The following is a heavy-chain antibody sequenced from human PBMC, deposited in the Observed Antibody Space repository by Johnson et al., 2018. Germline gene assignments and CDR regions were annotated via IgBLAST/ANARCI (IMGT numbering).Heavy chain of an antibody. Sequence: QVQLVQSGGGVVQPGRSLRLSCAASGFTFSHFAMHWVRQAPGKGLEWVAVISYDGTNLYYTDPVKGRFTISRGNFKNKLKVTMNSLSVEDTAVYDWARNPFGGYPFDIWGQGTMVTVSS. J-gene: IGHJ3*02. CDR2: ISYDGTNL. D-gene: IGHD5-12*01. CDR1: GFTFSHFA. V-gene: IGHV3-30*04. CDR3: ARNPFGGYPFDI.